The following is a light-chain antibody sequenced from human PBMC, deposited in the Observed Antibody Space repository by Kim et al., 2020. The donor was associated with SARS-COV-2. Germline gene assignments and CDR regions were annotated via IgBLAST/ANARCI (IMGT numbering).Light chain of an antibody. Sequence: SATLNCKSSQTVLYNSNNKNYLAWYQQKPGQAPKLLIYWASSRESGVSHRFSGSGSETDFTLPISSLQAEDVAVYYCQQYYSTPPSFGQGTKLEI. CDR3: QQYYSTPPS. V-gene: IGKV4-1*01. J-gene: IGKJ2*03. CDR2: WAS. CDR1: QTVLYNSNNKNY.